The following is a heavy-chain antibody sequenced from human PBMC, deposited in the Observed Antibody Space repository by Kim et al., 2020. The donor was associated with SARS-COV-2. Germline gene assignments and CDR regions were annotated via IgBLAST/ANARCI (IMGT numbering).Heavy chain of an antibody. CDR3: AKVFRWSSSTHDAFDI. Sequence: GGSLRLSCAASGFNFNSYAMAWVRQAPGKGLEWVSSISGGGDTTYYADSAKGRFTISRDNPKKTLFLQVNSLRGEDTAMYFCAKVFRWSSSTHDAFDIWG. V-gene: IGHV3-23*01. CDR1: GFNFNSYA. CDR2: ISGGGDTT. J-gene: IGHJ3*02. D-gene: IGHD6-6*01.